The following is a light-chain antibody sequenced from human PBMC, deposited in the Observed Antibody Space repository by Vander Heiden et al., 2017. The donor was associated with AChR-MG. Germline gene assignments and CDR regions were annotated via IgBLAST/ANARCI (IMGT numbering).Light chain of an antibody. CDR1: ENINNW. CDR3: QQYNSYPWT. Sequence: DLQMPQSPSTLSSSFGDRVPITCRASENINNWLAWSQQKPGKAPNLLIYDVSNLHNGVPSRFSGSGSGTEFTLTISCLQPEDFATYYCQQYNSYPWTFGQGTKVEFK. J-gene: IGKJ1*01. V-gene: IGKV1-5*01. CDR2: DVS.